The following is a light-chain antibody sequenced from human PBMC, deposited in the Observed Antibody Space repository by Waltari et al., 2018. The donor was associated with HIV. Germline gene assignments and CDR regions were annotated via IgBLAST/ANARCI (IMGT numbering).Light chain of an antibody. CDR1: SSDVGAYHY. J-gene: IGLJ2*01. CDR3: ASHAGSKDV. V-gene: IGLV2-8*01. CDR2: DVT. Sequence: QSALTQPPSASGSPGPSVTISCTGTSSDVGAYHYVSWFQQHPGKAPKLMIYDVTKRPSGVPDRFSGSKSGNTASLTVSGLQAEDEADYYCASHAGSKDVFGGGTRLTVL.